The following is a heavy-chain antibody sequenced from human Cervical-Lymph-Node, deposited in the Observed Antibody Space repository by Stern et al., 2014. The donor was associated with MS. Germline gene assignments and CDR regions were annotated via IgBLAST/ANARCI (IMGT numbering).Heavy chain of an antibody. D-gene: IGHD3-10*01. V-gene: IGHV4-59*01. Sequence: QLQLQESGPGLVKPSETLSLTCTVSGGSISRNYWSWIRQSPGKGLEWIGYIYYSGSTNFNPSLKSRVTISIDTSKNQFSLKLSSVTAADTALYYCARGRREFDYWSQGTLVTVSS. CDR1: GGSISRNY. CDR2: IYYSGST. CDR3: ARGRREFDY. J-gene: IGHJ4*02.